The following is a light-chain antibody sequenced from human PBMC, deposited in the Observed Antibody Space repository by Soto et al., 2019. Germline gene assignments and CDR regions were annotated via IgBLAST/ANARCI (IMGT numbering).Light chain of an antibody. CDR2: EVT. V-gene: IGLV2-8*01. CDR1: SSDVGGYNY. Sequence: QSALTQPPSASGSPGQSVTISCTGTSSDVGGYNYVSWYQQYPGKAPKLMIYEVTQRPSGVPDRFSGSKSGNTASLTVSGLQTEDEADYYCSSYSGANKVIFGGGTQLTVL. J-gene: IGLJ2*01. CDR3: SSYSGANKVI.